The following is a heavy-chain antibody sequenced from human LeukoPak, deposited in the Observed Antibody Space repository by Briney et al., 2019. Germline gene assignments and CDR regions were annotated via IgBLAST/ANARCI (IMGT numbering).Heavy chain of an antibody. CDR2: IYYSGST. CDR1: GGSFSSYY. J-gene: IGHJ6*03. CDR3: ARKKQDYYYYMDV. Sequence: SETLSLTCAVYGGSFSSYYWGWIRQPPGKGLEWIGSIYYSGSTYYNPSLKSRVTISVDTSKNQFSLKLSSVTAADTAVYYCARKKQDYYYYMDVWGKGTTVTVSS. D-gene: IGHD1/OR15-1a*01. V-gene: IGHV4-39*07.